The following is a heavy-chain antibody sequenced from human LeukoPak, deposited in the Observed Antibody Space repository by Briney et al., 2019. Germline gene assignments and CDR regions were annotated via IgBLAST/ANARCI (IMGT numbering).Heavy chain of an antibody. J-gene: IGHJ4*02. D-gene: IGHD2-2*01. CDR3: ARVRIGGGYCSSTSCYFDY. CDR2: IYYSGST. CDR1: GGSISSSSYY. V-gene: IGHV4-39*07. Sequence: SETLSLTCTVSGGSISSSSYYWGWIRQPPGKGLEWIGSIYYSGSTYYNPSLKSRVTISVDRSKNQFSLKLSSVTAADTAVYYCARVRIGGGYCSSTSCYFDYWGQGTLVTVSS.